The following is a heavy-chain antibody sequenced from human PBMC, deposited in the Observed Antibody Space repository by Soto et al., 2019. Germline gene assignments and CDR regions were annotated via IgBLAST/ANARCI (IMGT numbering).Heavy chain of an antibody. CDR1: GFTLSDYG. J-gene: IGHJ4*02. V-gene: IGHV3-30*18. Sequence: QVQLVESGGGVVQPGRSLRLSCAASGFTLSDYGMNWVRQAPGKGLEWVAMISHDGTTKYWADSEKGRFTISRDNSKNALYLQMNSLRAEDTAVYYCAKDRRDGEYNSVYDFWGQGALVTVSS. CDR2: ISHDGTTK. D-gene: IGHD1-1*01. CDR3: AKDRRDGEYNSVYDF.